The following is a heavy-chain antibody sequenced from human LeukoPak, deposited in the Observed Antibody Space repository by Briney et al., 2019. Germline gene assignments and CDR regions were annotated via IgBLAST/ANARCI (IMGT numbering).Heavy chain of an antibody. D-gene: IGHD5-18*01. CDR1: GGSISSGDYY. V-gene: IGHV4-30-2*01. Sequence: SETLSLTCTVSGGSISSGDYYWSWIRQPPGKGLEWIGYIYHSGRTFYNPSLKSRVTISVDTSKNQISLEVTSVTAADTAVYYCARDGGYGHYDYWGRGTLVTVPS. CDR2: IYHSGRT. J-gene: IGHJ4*02. CDR3: ARDGGYGHYDY.